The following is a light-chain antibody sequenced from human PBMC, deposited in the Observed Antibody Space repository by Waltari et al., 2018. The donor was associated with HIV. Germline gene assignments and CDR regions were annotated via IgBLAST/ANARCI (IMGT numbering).Light chain of an antibody. CDR1: NSNIGRNF. CDR3: ASWDDGLSGHV. V-gene: IGLV1-47*01. Sequence: QSGLTQPPSVSGTPGQRLTIPCSGSNSNIGRNFVFWYRQLPGAAPSLLVYRHDKRPSGVVDRCSGSRSGASASLVIDRLRFEDEADYYCASWDDGLSGHVFGGGTTVSV. J-gene: IGLJ1*01. CDR2: RHD.